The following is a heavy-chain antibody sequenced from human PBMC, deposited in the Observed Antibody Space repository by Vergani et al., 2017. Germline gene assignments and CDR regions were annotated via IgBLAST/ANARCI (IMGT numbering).Heavy chain of an antibody. D-gene: IGHD2-21*01. V-gene: IGHV1-69*12. Sequence: QVQLVQSGAEVKKPGSSVKVSCKASGGTFTIYTISWVRQAPGQGLEWMGGIIPIFGTANYAQKFQGRVTITADESTSTAYMELSSLRSEDTAVYYCAGSRAYCGGDCYSLDCWGQGTLFTVPS. CDR1: GGTFTIYT. J-gene: IGHJ4*02. CDR3: AGSRAYCGGDCYSLDC. CDR2: IIPIFGTA.